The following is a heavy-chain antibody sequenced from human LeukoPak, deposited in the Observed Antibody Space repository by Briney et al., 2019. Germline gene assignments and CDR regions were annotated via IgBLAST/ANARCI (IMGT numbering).Heavy chain of an antibody. D-gene: IGHD6-19*01. CDR2: IYHSGST. Sequence: SGTLSLTCTVSGGSISSSSYYWGWIRQPPGKGLEWIGSIYHSGSTYYNPSLKSRVTISVDTSKNQFSLKLSSVTAADTAVYYCARKPAGPFYWYFDLWGRGTLVTVSS. CDR1: GGSISSSSYY. V-gene: IGHV4-39*07. J-gene: IGHJ2*01. CDR3: ARKPAGPFYWYFDL.